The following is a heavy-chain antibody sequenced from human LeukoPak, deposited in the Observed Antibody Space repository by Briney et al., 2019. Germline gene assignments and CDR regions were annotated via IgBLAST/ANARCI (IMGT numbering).Heavy chain of an antibody. J-gene: IGHJ3*02. CDR1: GYTLTELS. V-gene: IGHV1-2*04. CDR3: ARVETYYYDSSAPDDAFDI. CDR2: INPNSGGT. Sequence: ASVKVSCKVSGYTLTELSMHWVRQAPGQGLEWMGRINPNSGGTNYAQKFQGWVTMTRDTSISTAYMELSRLRSDDTAVYYCARVETYYYDSSAPDDAFDIWGQGTMVTVSS. D-gene: IGHD3-22*01.